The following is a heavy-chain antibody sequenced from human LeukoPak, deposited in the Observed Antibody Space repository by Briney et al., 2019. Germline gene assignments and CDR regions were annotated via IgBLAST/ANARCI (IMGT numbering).Heavy chain of an antibody. CDR2: INSDGSST. J-gene: IGHJ4*01. CDR3: AREAQYQLLWXYXXX. CDR1: GFTFSSYW. Sequence: GGSLRLSCAAPGFTFSSYWMHWVRQAPGKGLVWVSRINSDGSSTSYADSVKGRFTISRDNAKNTLYLQMNSLRAENTAVYYCAREAQYQLLWXYXXXWGXXXLXT. D-gene: IGHD2-2*01. V-gene: IGHV3-74*01.